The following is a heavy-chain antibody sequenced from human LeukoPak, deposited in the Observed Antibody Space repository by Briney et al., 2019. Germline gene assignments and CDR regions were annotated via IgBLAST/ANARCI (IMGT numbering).Heavy chain of an antibody. CDR1: GYTLTELS. CDR3: ATPAGYYDSSNDAFDI. V-gene: IGHV1-24*01. CDR2: FDPEDGET. D-gene: IGHD3-22*01. J-gene: IGHJ3*02. Sequence: ASVKVSCKVSGYTLTELSMHWVRQAPGKGLEWMGGFDPEDGETIYAQKFQGRVTMTEDTSTDTAYMELSSLRSEDTAVYYCATPAGYYDSSNDAFDIWGQGTMVTVSS.